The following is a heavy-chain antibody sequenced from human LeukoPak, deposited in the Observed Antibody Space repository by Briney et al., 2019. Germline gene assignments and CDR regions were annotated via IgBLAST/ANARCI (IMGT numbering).Heavy chain of an antibody. CDR2: INPNSGGT. V-gene: IGHV1-2*02. CDR3: ARGYCSGDCFTLFDY. CDR1: GYMFTGYY. J-gene: IGHJ4*02. Sequence: ASVNDSCKASGYMFTGYYMHWVRQAPGQGLEWMGWINPNSGGTNYAQKFQGRVTMTRDTSISTAYMELSSLRSDDTAVYYCARGYCSGDCFTLFDYWGQGTRVTVSS. D-gene: IGHD2-21*02.